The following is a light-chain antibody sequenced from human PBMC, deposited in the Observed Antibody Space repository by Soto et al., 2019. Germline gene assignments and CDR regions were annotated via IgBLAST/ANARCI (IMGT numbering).Light chain of an antibody. CDR1: RSDVGGYNY. Sequence: QSALTQPASVSGSPGQSITISCTGTRSDVGGYNYVSWYQQHPGKAPKLMIYEVSNRPSGVSNRFSGSKSGNTASLTISGLQAEDEADYYCSSYASSSTVFGGGTQLTVL. CDR3: SSYASSSTV. V-gene: IGLV2-14*01. J-gene: IGLJ2*01. CDR2: EVS.